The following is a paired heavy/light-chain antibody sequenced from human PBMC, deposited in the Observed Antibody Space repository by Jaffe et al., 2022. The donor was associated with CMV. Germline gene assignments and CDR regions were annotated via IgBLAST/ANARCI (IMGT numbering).Heavy chain of an antibody. V-gene: IGHV3-23*01. CDR3: AKAYSIRFLEWLPNDYYFDY. Sequence: EVQLLESGGGLVQPGGSLRLSCAASGFTFSSYAMSWVRQAPGKGLEWVSAISGSGGSTYYADSVKGRFTISRDNSKNTLYLQMNSLRAEDTAVYYCAKAYSIRFLEWLPNDYYFDYWGQGTLVTVSS. D-gene: IGHD3-3*01. J-gene: IGHJ4*02. CDR1: GFTFSSYA. CDR2: ISGSGGST.
Light chain of an antibody. V-gene: IGLV5-39*01. J-gene: IGLJ3*02. CDR1: SGINVGTYR. CDR3: AIWYSSTYV. Sequence: QPVLTQPTSLSASPGASARFTCTLRSGINVGTYRIYWYQQKPGSLPRYLLRYKSDSDKQQGSGVPSRFSGSKDASTNAGLLLISGLQSEDEADYYCAIWYSSTYVFGGGTKLTVL. CDR2: YKSDSDK.